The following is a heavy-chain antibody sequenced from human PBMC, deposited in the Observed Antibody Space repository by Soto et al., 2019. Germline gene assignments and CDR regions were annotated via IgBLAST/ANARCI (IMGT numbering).Heavy chain of an antibody. D-gene: IGHD3-10*01. V-gene: IGHV3-15*01. Sequence: ESGGGLVKPGGSLRLSCAASGFTFSNAWMSWVRQAPGKGLEWVGRIKSKTDGGTTDYAAPVKGRFTISRDDSKNTLYLQMNSLKTEDTAVYYCTTVFTWLRRGSWGWFDPWGQGTLVTVSS. CDR3: TTVFTWLRRGSWGWFDP. CDR2: IKSKTDGGTT. CDR1: GFTFSNAW. J-gene: IGHJ5*02.